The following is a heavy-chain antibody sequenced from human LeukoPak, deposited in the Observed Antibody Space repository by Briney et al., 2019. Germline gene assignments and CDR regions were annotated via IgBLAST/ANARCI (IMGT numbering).Heavy chain of an antibody. CDR3: ARVMGASWFFYLDV. D-gene: IGHD3-16*02. Sequence: SGTLSLTCDVSGNSISNNWWSWVRQSPGKGLEWIGEIFHRGIPNYNPSFESRVTMSVDTSKNQLSLNLNSVTAADTAVYYCARVMGASWFFYLDVWGKGTTVTISS. CDR2: IFHRGIP. J-gene: IGHJ6*03. V-gene: IGHV4-4*02. CDR1: GNSISNNW.